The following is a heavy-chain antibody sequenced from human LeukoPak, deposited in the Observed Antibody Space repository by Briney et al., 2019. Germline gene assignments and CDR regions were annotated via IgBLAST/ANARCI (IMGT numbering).Heavy chain of an antibody. CDR3: ARRAPSHDFDD. CDR2: IHYSGST. CDR1: GGSISSYY. Sequence: SETLSLTCTVSGGSISSYYWSWIRQPPGKGLEWIGYIHYSGSTNYNPSLKSRLTISVETSKNQFSLKLRSVTAADTALYYCARRAPSHDFDDWGQGTLVTVSS. V-gene: IGHV4-59*01. J-gene: IGHJ4*02.